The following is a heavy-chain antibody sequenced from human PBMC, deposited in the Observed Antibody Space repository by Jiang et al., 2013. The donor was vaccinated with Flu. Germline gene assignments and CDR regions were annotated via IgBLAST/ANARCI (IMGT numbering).Heavy chain of an antibody. CDR2: IHTSGTT. CDR3: ARSQRTGGFAFDI. Sequence: GPGLVKASQTLSLTCSVSGGSISSGSYYWSWIRQPAGKGLEWIGRIHTSGTTSYSRSLKSRVTTFLDTSKNQFSLNLTSVTAADTAVYYCARSQRTGGFAFDIWGQGTMVTVSS. D-gene: IGHD3/OR15-3a*01. CDR1: GGSISSGSYY. V-gene: IGHV4-61*02. J-gene: IGHJ3*02.